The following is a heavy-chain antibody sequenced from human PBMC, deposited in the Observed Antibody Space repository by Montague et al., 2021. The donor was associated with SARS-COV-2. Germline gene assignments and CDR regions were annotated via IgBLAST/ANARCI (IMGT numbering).Heavy chain of an antibody. J-gene: IGHJ4*02. Sequence: SETLSLTCTVSGDSIRTNYWCWIRLRQGPGLELIGYVDISDNTDTKYSPKRRVTISLDTSKKQFSLKLNSVTFADTAVYYCTSGEGNYGWRYYFDYWGQGTLVTVSS. CDR3: TSGEGNYGWRYYFDY. D-gene: IGHD3-10*01. V-gene: IGHV4-59*01. CDR1: GDSIRTNY. CDR2: VDISDNT.